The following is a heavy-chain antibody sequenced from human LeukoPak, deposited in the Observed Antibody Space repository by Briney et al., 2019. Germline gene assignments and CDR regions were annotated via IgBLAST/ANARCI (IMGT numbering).Heavy chain of an antibody. J-gene: IGHJ4*02. CDR3: ARFLYSSGWYIDY. CDR2: IYYSGST. D-gene: IGHD6-19*01. CDR1: GGSISSYY. Sequence: PSETLSLTCTVSGGSISSYYWSWIRQPPGKGLEWIGYIYYSGSTNYNPSLKSRVTISVDTSKNQFSLKLSSVTAADTAVYYCARFLYSSGWYIDYWGQGTLVTVSS. V-gene: IGHV4-59*01.